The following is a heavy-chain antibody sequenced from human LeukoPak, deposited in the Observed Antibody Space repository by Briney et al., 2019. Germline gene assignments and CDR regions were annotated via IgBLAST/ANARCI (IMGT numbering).Heavy chain of an antibody. CDR2: IWSDATNQ. CDR3: AKDAQRGFDYRNSLEH. V-gene: IGHV3-33*06. D-gene: IGHD4-11*01. CDR1: GFTFSHFA. J-gene: IGHJ4*02. Sequence: GTSLRLSCEASGFTFSHFAMHWVRQSPGKGLECVAVIWSDATNQYYADSVKGRFTISRDNFRTMVSLQMVSLRAEDTAVYYCAKDAQRGFDYRNSLEHWGQGSLVTV.